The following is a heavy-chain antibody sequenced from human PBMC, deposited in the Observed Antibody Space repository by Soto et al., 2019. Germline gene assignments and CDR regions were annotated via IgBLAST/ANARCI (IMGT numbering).Heavy chain of an antibody. CDR3: ARDPLARYCSSTSCYADYYYYGMDV. J-gene: IGHJ6*02. V-gene: IGHV1-18*01. Sequence: GASVKVSCKASGYTFTSYGISWVRQAPGQGLEWMGWISAYNGNTNYAQKLQGRVTMTTDTSTSTAYMELRSLRSDDTAVYYCARDPLARYCSSTSCYADYYYYGMDVWGQGTTVTVSS. CDR1: GYTFTSYG. D-gene: IGHD2-2*01. CDR2: ISAYNGNT.